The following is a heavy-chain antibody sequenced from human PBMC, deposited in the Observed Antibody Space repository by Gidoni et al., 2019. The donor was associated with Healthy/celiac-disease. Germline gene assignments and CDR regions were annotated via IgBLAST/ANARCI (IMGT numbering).Heavy chain of an antibody. V-gene: IGHV3-30*03. Sequence: QVQLVESGGGVVQPGRSLRLSCAASGFTFSSYGMPWVRQAPGKGLEWVAVISYDGSNKYYADSVKGRFTISRDNSKNTLYLQMNSLRAEDTAVYYCARDPTPITMIVVAPDYWGQGTLVTVSS. D-gene: IGHD3-22*01. CDR1: GFTFSSYG. J-gene: IGHJ4*02. CDR3: ARDPTPITMIVVAPDY. CDR2: ISYDGSNK.